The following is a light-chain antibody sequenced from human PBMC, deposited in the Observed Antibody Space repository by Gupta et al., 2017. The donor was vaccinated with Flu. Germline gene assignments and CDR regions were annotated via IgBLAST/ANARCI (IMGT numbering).Light chain of an antibody. J-gene: IGLJ3*02. Sequence: NFMLTQPHSVSDSPGKTVTISCTRSSGSIANKPVTWHQQRPGNSPTTVIYENDRRPSGVPDRFSGSIDSSSKSASLTISGLKAEDEAYYYCQYYDDNRQVFGGGTKLTVL. V-gene: IGLV6-57*01. CDR1: SGSIANKP. CDR2: END. CDR3: QYYDDNRQV.